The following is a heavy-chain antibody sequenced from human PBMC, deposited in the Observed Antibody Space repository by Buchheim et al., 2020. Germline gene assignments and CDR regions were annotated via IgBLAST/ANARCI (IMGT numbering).Heavy chain of an antibody. CDR2: IYTSGST. V-gene: IGHV4-61*02. CDR1: GGSISSGSYY. J-gene: IGHJ2*01. D-gene: IGHD6-13*01. CDR3: ARENSQQLVNWYFDL. Sequence: QVQLQESGPGLVKPSQTLSLTCTVSGGSISSGSYYWSWIRQPAGKGLEWIGRIYTSGSTNYNPSLKSRVTISVDTSKNQFSLKLSSVTAADTAVYYCARENSQQLVNWYFDLCGRGTL.